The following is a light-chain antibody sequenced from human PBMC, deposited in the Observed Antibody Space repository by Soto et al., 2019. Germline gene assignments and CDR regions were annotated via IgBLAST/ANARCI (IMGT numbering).Light chain of an antibody. CDR2: GAS. CDR1: QTISSS. Sequence: EIVMTQSPATLSMSPGERATLSCWASQTISSSLAWYQQKPGQAPRLLIYGASTRAAGVPARFSGSGSGTEFTLTINRLEPEDFAVYYCQQYTRWPLTFGGGTKVEIK. CDR3: QQYTRWPLT. J-gene: IGKJ4*01. V-gene: IGKV3-15*01.